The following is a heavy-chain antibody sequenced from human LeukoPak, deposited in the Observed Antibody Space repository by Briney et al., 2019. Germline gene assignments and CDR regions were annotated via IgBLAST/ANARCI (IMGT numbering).Heavy chain of an antibody. V-gene: IGHV4-39*01. CDR1: GGSISRSSYY. CDR3: ATPGYSSGWYWVY. D-gene: IGHD6-19*01. J-gene: IGHJ4*02. CDR2: IYYSGLT. Sequence: SETLSLTCNVSGGSISRSSYYWGWIRQPPGKGLEWIGSIYYSGLTYYNPSLKSRVTISVDTSKKQLSPKLTSVTAADTAVYYCATPGYSSGWYWVYWGQGNLVTVSS.